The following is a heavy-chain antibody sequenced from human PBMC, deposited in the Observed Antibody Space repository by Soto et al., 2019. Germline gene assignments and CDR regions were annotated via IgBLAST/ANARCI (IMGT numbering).Heavy chain of an antibody. CDR1: GFNFRNYS. Sequence: PGGSLRLSCAASGFNFRNYSMSWVRQAPGKGLEWVSSIHGSGGGTYYADSVKGRVTITSDTSANTTYMQLSSLRSEDTALYYCARHEPKSNCFDPWGHGTLVTVSS. CDR3: ARHEPKSNCFDP. CDR2: IHGSGGGT. J-gene: IGHJ5*02. V-gene: IGHV3-23*01.